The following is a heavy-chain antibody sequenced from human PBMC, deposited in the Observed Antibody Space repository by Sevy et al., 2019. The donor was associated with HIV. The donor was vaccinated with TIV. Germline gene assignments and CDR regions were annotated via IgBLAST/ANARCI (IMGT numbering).Heavy chain of an antibody. V-gene: IGHV3-9*01. CDR2: ISWNSGSI. CDR3: AKEDVEMATIDY. D-gene: IGHD5-12*01. J-gene: IGHJ4*02. CDR1: GFTFDDYA. Sequence: GGSLRLSCAASGFTFDDYAMHWVRQAPGKGLEWVSDISWNSGSIGYADSVKGRFTISRDNAKNSLYLQMNSLRAEDTALYYCAKEDVEMATIDYWGQGTLVTVSS.